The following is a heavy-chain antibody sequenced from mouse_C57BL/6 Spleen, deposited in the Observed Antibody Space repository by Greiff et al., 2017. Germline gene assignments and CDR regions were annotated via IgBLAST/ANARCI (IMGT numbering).Heavy chain of an antibody. J-gene: IGHJ2*01. V-gene: IGHV1-26*01. CDR1: GYTFTDYY. CDR2: INPNNGGT. D-gene: IGHD2-5*01. CDR3: ARGSNLDY. Sequence: EVQLQQSGPELVKPGASVKISCKASGYTFTDYYMNWVKQSHGKSLEWIGDINPNNGGTSYNQKFKGKATLTVDKSSSTAYMELRSLTSEDSAVYDCARGSNLDYWGQGTTLTVSS.